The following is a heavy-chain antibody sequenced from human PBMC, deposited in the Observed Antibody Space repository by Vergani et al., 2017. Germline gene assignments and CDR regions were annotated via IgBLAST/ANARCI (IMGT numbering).Heavy chain of an antibody. CDR1: GFTFSSYG. D-gene: IGHD3-3*01. Sequence: QVQLVESGGGVVQPGRSLRLSCAASGFTFSSYGMHWVRQAPGKGLEWVAVIWYDGSNKYYADSVKGRFTISRDNSKNTLYLQMNSLRAEDTAVYYCARSYDFWSGYGPNWFDPWGQGTLVTVSS. CDR2: IWYDGSNK. J-gene: IGHJ5*02. V-gene: IGHV3-33*01. CDR3: ARSYDFWSGYGPNWFDP.